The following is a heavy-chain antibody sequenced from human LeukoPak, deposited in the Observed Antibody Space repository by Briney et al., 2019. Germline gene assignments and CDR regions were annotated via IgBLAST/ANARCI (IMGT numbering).Heavy chain of an antibody. CDR1: GGTFSGYA. D-gene: IGHD2-2*01. CDR2: IIPIFGTA. Sequence: SVKVSCKASGGTFSGYAISWVRQAPGQGLEWMGGIIPIFGTANYAQKFQGRVTITADESTSTAYMELSSLRSEDTAVYYCARAESPSTYCSSTSCYYFDYWGQGTLVTVSS. CDR3: ARAESPSTYCSSTSCYYFDY. J-gene: IGHJ4*02. V-gene: IGHV1-69*13.